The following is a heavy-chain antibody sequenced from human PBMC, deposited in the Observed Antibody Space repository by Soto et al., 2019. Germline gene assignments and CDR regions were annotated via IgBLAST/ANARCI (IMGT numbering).Heavy chain of an antibody. Sequence: PSETLSLTCDVSGGSISSSNCWSWVRQPPGKGPEWIGEIYYSGSTNYNASLRSRVTISADKSKNQFSLKVTSMTAADTAVYYCARQGDYLDSWGQGTLVTVSS. J-gene: IGHJ4*02. CDR2: IYYSGST. CDR1: GGSISSSNC. V-gene: IGHV4-4*02. CDR3: ARQGDYLDS.